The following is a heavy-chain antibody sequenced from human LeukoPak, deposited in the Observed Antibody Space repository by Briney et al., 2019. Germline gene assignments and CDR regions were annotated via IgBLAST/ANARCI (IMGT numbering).Heavy chain of an antibody. CDR2: ITGRGDAT. V-gene: IGHV3-23*01. CDR1: DFSFITYA. CDR3: AKDEVVPGYYYTDV. D-gene: IGHD2-2*01. Sequence: GGSLRLSCAASDFSFITYAMSWVRQAPGKGLEWVSTITGRGDATYYADSVKGRFTISRDNSKNTLYLEVISLAAEDTAVYYCAKDEVVPGYYYTDVWGRGTTVTISS. J-gene: IGHJ6*03.